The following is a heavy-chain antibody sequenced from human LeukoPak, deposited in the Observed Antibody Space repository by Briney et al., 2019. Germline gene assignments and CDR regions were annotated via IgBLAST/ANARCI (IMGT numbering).Heavy chain of an antibody. D-gene: IGHD3-10*01. CDR2: INPKSGGT. Sequence: ASVKVSCKASGYTFTDYYMHWVRQAPGQGLEWMGWINPKSGGTKYAQKFQARVTMARDTSISTAYMELSSLTSDDAAVYYCTRGSPLSGATRSPFDHWGQGTLVTVSS. J-gene: IGHJ4*02. V-gene: IGHV1-2*02. CDR1: GYTFTDYY. CDR3: TRGSPLSGATRSPFDH.